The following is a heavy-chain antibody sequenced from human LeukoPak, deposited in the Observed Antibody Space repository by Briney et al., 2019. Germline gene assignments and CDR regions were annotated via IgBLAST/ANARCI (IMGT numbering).Heavy chain of an antibody. CDR3: ARDGAPPSGTEDYYHYGMDV. CDR2: ISAYNGNT. J-gene: IGHJ6*02. Sequence: ASVTVSCMASGYTFTSYGISWARQAPGRGLEWMGWISAYNGNTNYAQKLQGRVTMTTDTSTSTAYMELRSLRSDDTAVYYCARDGAPPSGTEDYYHYGMDVWGQGTTVTASS. CDR1: GYTFTSYG. D-gene: IGHD1-7*01. V-gene: IGHV1-18*01.